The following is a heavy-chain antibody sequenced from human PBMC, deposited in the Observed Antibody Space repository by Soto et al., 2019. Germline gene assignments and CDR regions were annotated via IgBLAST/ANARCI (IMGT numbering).Heavy chain of an antibody. CDR2: IYTSGST. Sequence: SETLSLTCTVSGGSISSYYWGWIRQPAGKGLEWIGRIYTSGSTNYNPSLKSRVTMSVDTSKNQFSLKLSSVTAADTAVYYCARDPSGSYYGWFDPWGQGTLVTVSS. V-gene: IGHV4-4*07. CDR1: GGSISSYY. D-gene: IGHD1-26*01. CDR3: ARDPSGSYYGWFDP. J-gene: IGHJ5*02.